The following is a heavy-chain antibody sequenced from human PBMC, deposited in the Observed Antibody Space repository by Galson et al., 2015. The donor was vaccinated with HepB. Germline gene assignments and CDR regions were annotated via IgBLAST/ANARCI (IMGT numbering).Heavy chain of an antibody. D-gene: IGHD3-22*01. V-gene: IGHV3-7*03. J-gene: IGHJ4*02. CDR2: IKQDGSEK. CDR1: GFTFSRYW. CDR3: TRGYYDSSEYYYSDY. Sequence: SLRLSCAASGFTFSRYWMSWVRQAPGKGLEWVAKIKQDGSEKYYVGSVKGRFIISRDNAKNSLYLQMSSLRAEDTAVYYCTRGYYDSSEYYYSDYWGQGTLVTVSS.